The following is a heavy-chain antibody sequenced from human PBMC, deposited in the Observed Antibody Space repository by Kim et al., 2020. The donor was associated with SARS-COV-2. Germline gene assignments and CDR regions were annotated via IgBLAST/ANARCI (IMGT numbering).Heavy chain of an antibody. J-gene: IGHJ4*02. Sequence: SVKVSCKASGGTFSSYAISWVRQAPGQGLEWMGGIIPIFGTANYAQKFQGRVTITADESTSTAYMEQSSLRSEDTAVYYCLIAEKWIRHSYYFDYWDQGTMVTVSS. CDR1: GGTFSSYA. V-gene: IGHV1-69*13. CDR2: IIPIFGTA. D-gene: IGHD5-18*01. CDR3: LIAEKWIRHSYYFDY.